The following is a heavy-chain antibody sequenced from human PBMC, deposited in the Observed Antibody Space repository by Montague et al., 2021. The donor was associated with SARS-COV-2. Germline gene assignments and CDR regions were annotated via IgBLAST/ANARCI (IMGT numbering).Heavy chain of an antibody. CDR3: AHFGILRYFDP. CDR1: GFSLSTSEVG. J-gene: IGHJ5*02. CDR2: IYGDDDN. D-gene: IGHD3-9*01. Sequence: PALVKPTQTLTLTCTFSGFSLSTSEVGVGWIRQPPGKAPEFLALIYGDDDNRYKPSLKSRLTITKVTSKNQVVLTMTNVDPVDTATYYCAHFGILRYFDPGGQGTLVTVPS. V-gene: IGHV2-5*02.